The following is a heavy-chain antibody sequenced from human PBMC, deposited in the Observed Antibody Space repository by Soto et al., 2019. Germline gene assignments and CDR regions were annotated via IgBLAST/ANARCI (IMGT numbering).Heavy chain of an antibody. CDR2: ISGSGGST. J-gene: IGHJ4*02. V-gene: IGHV3-23*01. D-gene: IGHD3-3*01. Sequence: VQLLESGGGLVQPGGSLRLSCAASGFTFSSYAMSWVRQAPGKGLEWVSAISGSGGSTYYADSVKGRFTISRDNSKNTLYLQMNSLRAEDTAVYYCAKVGYYDFWSGYYGDYWGQGTLVTVSS. CDR3: AKVGYYDFWSGYYGDY. CDR1: GFTFSSYA.